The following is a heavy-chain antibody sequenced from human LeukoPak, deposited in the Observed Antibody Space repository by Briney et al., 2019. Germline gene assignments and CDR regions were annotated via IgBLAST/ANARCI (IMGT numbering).Heavy chain of an antibody. CDR1: GFTFSSYG. V-gene: IGHV3-33*08. CDR3: TRRALYYYYMDV. CDR2: IWYGGSNK. Sequence: GRSLRLSCAASGFTFSSYGMHWVHQAPGKGLEWVAVIWYGGSNKYYADSVKGRFTISRDNSKNTLYLQMNSLRAEDTAVYYCTRRALYYYYMDVWGKGTTVTVSS. J-gene: IGHJ6*03.